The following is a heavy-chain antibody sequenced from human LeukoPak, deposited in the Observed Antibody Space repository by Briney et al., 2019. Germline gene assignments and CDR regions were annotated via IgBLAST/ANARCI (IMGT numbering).Heavy chain of an antibody. CDR3: ARAGGAASAMTTRTFDY. CDR2: ISAYNGNT. CDR1: GYTFTSYG. V-gene: IGHV1-18*01. J-gene: IGHJ4*02. Sequence: ASVKVSCKASGYTFTSYGISWVRQAPGQGLEWMGWISAYNGNTNYAQKLQGRVTMTTDTSTSTAYMELRSLRSDDTAVYYCARAGGAASAMTTRTFDYWGQGTLVTVSS. D-gene: IGHD4-17*01.